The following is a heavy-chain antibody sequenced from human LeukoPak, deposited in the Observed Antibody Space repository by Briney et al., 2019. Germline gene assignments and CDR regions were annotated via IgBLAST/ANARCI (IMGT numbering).Heavy chain of an antibody. CDR3: XXXPTVVTRFDP. D-gene: IGHD2-21*02. CDR1: GFTFSSYS. Sequence: GGSLRLSCAASGFTFSSYSMNWVRQAPGKGLEWVSYISSSSSTIYYADSVKGRFTISRDDAKNSLYLQMNSLRAEDTAVYYXXXXPTVVTRFDPWGQGTLVTVSS. J-gene: IGHJ5*02. V-gene: IGHV3-48*01. CDR2: ISSSSSTI.